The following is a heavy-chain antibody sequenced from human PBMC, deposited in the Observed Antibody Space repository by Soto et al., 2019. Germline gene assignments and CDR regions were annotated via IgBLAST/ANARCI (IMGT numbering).Heavy chain of an antibody. J-gene: IGHJ5*02. CDR3: ARSLRITMVRGVKNWFDP. V-gene: IGHV4-34*01. CDR1: GGSFSGYY. CDR2: INHSGST. D-gene: IGHD3-10*01. Sequence: QEQLQQWGAGLLKPSETLSLTCAVFGGSFSGYYWSWFRQPPGKGLGWIGEINHSGSTNYNPSLKSRVTISVDTSKNQFSLKLSSVTAADTAVYYCARSLRITMVRGVKNWFDPWGQGTLVTVSS.